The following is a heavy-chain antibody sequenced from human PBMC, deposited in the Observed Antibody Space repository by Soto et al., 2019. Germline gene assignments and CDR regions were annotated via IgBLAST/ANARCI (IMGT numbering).Heavy chain of an antibody. CDR1: GETFSSYA. D-gene: IGHD2-15*01. CDR2: IIPIFGKP. J-gene: IGHJ4*02. Sequence: QVQLVQSGAEVKKPGSSVKVSCKASGETFSSYAFSWVRQAPGQGLEWMGGIIPIFGKPSYAQRFQGRVTITADKSTSTVYMELSMLKSEDTAVYYCARAGYCSGSSCYGFDYWGQGTLVTASP. CDR3: ARAGYCSGSSCYGFDY. V-gene: IGHV1-69*06.